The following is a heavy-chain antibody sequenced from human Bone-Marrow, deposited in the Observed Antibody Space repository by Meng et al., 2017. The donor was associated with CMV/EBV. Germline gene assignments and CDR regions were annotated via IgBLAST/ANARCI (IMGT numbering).Heavy chain of an antibody. Sequence: SETLSLTCTVSGGSISGSSYYWGWSRQPPGKGLEWIGSLYFSGSTYYNPSLKSRVTISVDTSKNQFSLKLSSVTAADTAVYYCAREWGAARAPLRYYYYYGMDVWGQGTTVTVSS. J-gene: IGHJ6*02. V-gene: IGHV4-39*07. CDR1: GGSISGSSYY. CDR3: AREWGAARAPLRYYYYYGMDV. CDR2: LYFSGST. D-gene: IGHD6-6*01.